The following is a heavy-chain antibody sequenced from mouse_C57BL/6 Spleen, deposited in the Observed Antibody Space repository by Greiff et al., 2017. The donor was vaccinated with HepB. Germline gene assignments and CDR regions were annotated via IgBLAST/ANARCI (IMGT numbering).Heavy chain of an antibody. D-gene: IGHD4-1*01. J-gene: IGHJ2*01. CDR1: GFTFSSYG. CDR2: IRSGGSYT. CDR3: ASLAGTGGLYYFDY. V-gene: IGHV5-6*01. Sequence: EVQGVESGGDLVKPGGSLKLSCAASGFTFSSYGMSWVRQTPDKRLEWVATIRSGGSYTYYPDSVKGRFTISRDNAKNTLYLQMSSLKSEDTAMYYCASLAGTGGLYYFDYWGQGTTLTVSS.